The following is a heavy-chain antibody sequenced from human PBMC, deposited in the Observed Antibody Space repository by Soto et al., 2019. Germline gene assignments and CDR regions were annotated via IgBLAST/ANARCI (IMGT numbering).Heavy chain of an antibody. CDR2: INSDGSST. J-gene: IGHJ3*02. Sequence: PGGSLRLSCAASGFTFSSYWMHWVRQAPGKGLVWVSRINSDGSSTSYADSVKGRFTISRDNAKNTLYLQMNSLRAEDTAVYYCAREIEYCSGGSCYAGDFDIWGQGKMVTVSS. CDR1: GFTFSSYW. D-gene: IGHD2-15*01. CDR3: AREIEYCSGGSCYAGDFDI. V-gene: IGHV3-74*01.